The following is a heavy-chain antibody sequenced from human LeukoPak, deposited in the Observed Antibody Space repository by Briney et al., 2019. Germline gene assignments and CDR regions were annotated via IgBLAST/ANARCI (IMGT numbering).Heavy chain of an antibody. V-gene: IGHV1-2*02. CDR2: INPNSGGT. D-gene: IGHD3-22*01. Sequence: APVKVSCKSSGFTFTDEYIHWVRQAPGQGLEWMGWINPNSGGTNYAQKFQGRVTMTRDTSISTAYMELSRLRSDDTAVYYCARAHYYDSSGYYYFIASYFDYWGQEPWSPSPQ. J-gene: IGHJ4*01. CDR1: GFTFTDEY. CDR3: ARAHYYDSSGYYYFIASYFDY.